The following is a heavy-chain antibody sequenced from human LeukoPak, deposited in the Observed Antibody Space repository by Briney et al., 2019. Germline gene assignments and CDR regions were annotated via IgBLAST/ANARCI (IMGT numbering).Heavy chain of an antibody. CDR2: INHSGST. D-gene: IGHD2-2*01. CDR1: GGSISSGGYY. V-gene: IGHV4-61*10. J-gene: IGHJ4*02. Sequence: PSETLSLTCTVSGGSISSGGYYWSWIRQPAGKGLEWIGEINHSGSTNYNPSLKSRVTISVDTSKNQFSLKLSSVTAADTAVYYCARGREYQLSQPVFDYWGQGTLVTVSS. CDR3: ARGREYQLSQPVFDY.